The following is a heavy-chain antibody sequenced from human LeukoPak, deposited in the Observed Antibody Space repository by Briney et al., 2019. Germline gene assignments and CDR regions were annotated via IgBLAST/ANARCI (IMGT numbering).Heavy chain of an antibody. CDR1: GYTFTSYG. CDR3: AREDIVVVVAAPDY. D-gene: IGHD2-15*01. CDR2: ISAYNGNT. Sequence: GASVKVSCKASGYTFTSYGISWVRQAPGQGLEWMGWISAYNGNTNYAQKLQGRVTMTTDTSTSTAYMELRGLRSDDTAVYYCAREDIVVVVAAPDYWGQGTLVTVSS. V-gene: IGHV1-18*01. J-gene: IGHJ4*02.